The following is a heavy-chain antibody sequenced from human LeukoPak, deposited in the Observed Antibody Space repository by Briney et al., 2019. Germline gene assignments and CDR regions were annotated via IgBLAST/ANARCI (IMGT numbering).Heavy chain of an antibody. CDR1: GYSISSGYY. CDR3: ARGIQLWSYYFDY. V-gene: IGHV4-38-2*02. J-gene: IGHJ4*02. CDR2: IYHSGST. D-gene: IGHD5-18*01. Sequence: SETLSLTCTVSGYSISSGYYWGWIRQPPGKGLEWIGSIYHSGSTYYNPSLKSRVTISVDTSKNQFSLKLSSVTAADTAVYYCARGIQLWSYYFDYWGQGTLVTVSS.